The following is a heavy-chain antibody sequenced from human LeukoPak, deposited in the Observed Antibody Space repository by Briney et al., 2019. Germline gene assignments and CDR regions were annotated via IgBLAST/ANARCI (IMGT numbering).Heavy chain of an antibody. CDR3: ARERRSTRLWRGWFDP. CDR2: INHSGST. D-gene: IGHD2-2*01. V-gene: IGHV4-34*01. J-gene: IGHJ5*02. CDR1: GGSFSGYY. Sequence: SETLSLTCAVYGGSFSGYYWSWIRQPPGKGLEWIGEINHSGSTNYNPSLKSRVTISVDTSKNQFSLKLSSVTAADTAVYYCARERRSTRLWRGWFDPWGQGTLVTVSS.